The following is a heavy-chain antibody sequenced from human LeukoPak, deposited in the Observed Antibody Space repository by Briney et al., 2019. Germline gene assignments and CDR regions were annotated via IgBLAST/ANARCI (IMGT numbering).Heavy chain of an antibody. CDR2: IYGGGST. V-gene: IGHV3-53*01. CDR3: ARVGYDILTGTFDY. Sequence: GGSLRLSCAASGFTVSSNYMSWVRQAPGKGLEWVSVIYGGGSTYYADSVKGRFTISRDNFKNTLYLQMNSLRAEDTAVYYCARVGYDILTGTFDYWGQGTLVTVSS. CDR1: GFTVSSNY. D-gene: IGHD3-9*01. J-gene: IGHJ4*02.